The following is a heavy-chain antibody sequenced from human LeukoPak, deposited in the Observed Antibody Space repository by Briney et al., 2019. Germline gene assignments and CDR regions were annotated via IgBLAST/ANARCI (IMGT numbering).Heavy chain of an antibody. V-gene: IGHV3-30*02. CDR3: AKERDSSSWSEY. D-gene: IGHD6-13*01. Sequence: GGSLRLSCAASGFTFNIYAMHWVRQAPGKGLEWVAFIRYDGSDKYYADSVKGRFTISRDNSKNTLYLQMNSLRADDTAVYYCAKERDSSSWSEYWGQGTLVTVSS. J-gene: IGHJ4*02. CDR1: GFTFNIYA. CDR2: IRYDGSDK.